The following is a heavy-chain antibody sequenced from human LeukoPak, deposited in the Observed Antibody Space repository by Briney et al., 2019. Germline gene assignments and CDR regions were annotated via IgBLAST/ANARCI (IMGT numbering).Heavy chain of an antibody. D-gene: IGHD1-26*01. CDR3: AKDEGLVGHGWFDP. CDR2: IKQDGSEK. Sequence: GGSLRLSCAASGFTFSSYWMSWVRQAPGKGLEWVANIKQDGSEKYYVDSVKGRFTISRDNAKNSLYLQMNSLRAEDTAVYYCAKDEGLVGHGWFDPWGQGTLVTVSS. V-gene: IGHV3-7*01. J-gene: IGHJ5*02. CDR1: GFTFSSYW.